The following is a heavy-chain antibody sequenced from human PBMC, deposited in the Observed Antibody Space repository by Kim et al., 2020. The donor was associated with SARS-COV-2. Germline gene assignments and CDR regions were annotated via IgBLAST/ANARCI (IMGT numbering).Heavy chain of an antibody. CDR2: IIAIFGTA. J-gene: IGHJ4*02. CDR1: GCTFSSYA. D-gene: IGHD2-2*03. CDR3: ARVPRGWIDCFDY. Sequence: SVKVSCKASGCTFSSYAISWVRQAPGQGLEWMGGIIAIFGTANYSQKFQGRVTITADESTSTAYMDLSSLRSEDTAVYYCARVPRGWIDCFDYWGQGTLVTVSS. V-gene: IGHV1-69*13.